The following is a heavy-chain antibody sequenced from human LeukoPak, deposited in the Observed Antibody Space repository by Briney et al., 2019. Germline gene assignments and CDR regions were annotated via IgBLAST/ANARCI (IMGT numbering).Heavy chain of an antibody. CDR1: ARSISSGSYD. V-gene: IGHV4-61*02. J-gene: IGHJ6*03. Sequence: ASQALSLTWTLSARSISSGSYDWSWIRQPAGKGLEWIGRIYTSGSTHYNPSLKSRVTISVDTSKNQFSLKLSSVTAADTAVYYCARDRPDYYMDVWGKGTTVTVSS. CDR2: IYTSGST. CDR3: ARDRPDYYMDV.